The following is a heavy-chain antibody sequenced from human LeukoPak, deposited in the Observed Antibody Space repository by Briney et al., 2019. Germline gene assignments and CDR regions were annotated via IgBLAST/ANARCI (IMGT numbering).Heavy chain of an antibody. Sequence: GGSLRLSCAASGFTFSSHWISWVRQAPGKGLEWVSVIYSGGSTYYADSVKGRFTISRDNSKNTLYLQMNSLRAEDTAVYYCAKDFSSGYSNPWGQGTLVTVSS. CDR3: AKDFSSGYSNP. D-gene: IGHD3-22*01. V-gene: IGHV3-66*02. CDR2: IYSGGST. J-gene: IGHJ5*02. CDR1: GFTFSSHW.